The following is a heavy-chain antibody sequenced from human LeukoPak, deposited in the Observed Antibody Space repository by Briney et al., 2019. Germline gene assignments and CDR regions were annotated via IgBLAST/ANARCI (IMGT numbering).Heavy chain of an antibody. Sequence: SETLSLTCTVSGGSISSYYWSWIRQPPGKGLEWIGYIYYSGSTNYNPSLKSRVTISVDTSKNQFSLKLSSVTAADTAVYYCARVGEWLQYYYYYYMDVWGKGTTVTVSS. D-gene: IGHD5-24*01. J-gene: IGHJ6*03. V-gene: IGHV4-59*01. CDR1: GGSISSYY. CDR2: IYYSGST. CDR3: ARVGEWLQYYYYYYMDV.